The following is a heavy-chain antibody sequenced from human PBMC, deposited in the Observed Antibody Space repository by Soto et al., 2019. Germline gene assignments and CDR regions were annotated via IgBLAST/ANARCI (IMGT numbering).Heavy chain of an antibody. CDR3: ASLPYYDFWSGYPGSGYYYGMDV. CDR1: GYTFTSYG. CDR2: ISAYNGNT. D-gene: IGHD3-3*01. J-gene: IGHJ6*02. V-gene: IGHV1-18*01. Sequence: QVQLVRSGAEVKKPGASVKVSCKASGYTFTSYGISWVRQAPGQGLEWMGWISAYNGNTNYAQKLQGRVTMTTDTSTSTAYMELRSLRSDDTAVYYCASLPYYDFWSGYPGSGYYYGMDVWGQGTTVTVSS.